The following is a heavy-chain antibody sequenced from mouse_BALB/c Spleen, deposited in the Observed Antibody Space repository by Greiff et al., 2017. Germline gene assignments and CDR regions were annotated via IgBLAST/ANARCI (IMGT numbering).Heavy chain of an antibody. CDR2: ISSGSSTI. J-gene: IGHJ4*01. CDR1: GFTFSSFG. Sequence: EVQGVESGGGLVQPGGSRKLSCAASGFTFSSFGMHWVRQAPEKGLEWVAYISSGSSTIYYADTVKGRFTISRDNPKNTLFLQMTSLRSEDTAMYYCARSDYYGSSGYAMDYWGQGTSVTVSS. D-gene: IGHD1-1*01. V-gene: IGHV5-17*02. CDR3: ARSDYYGSSGYAMDY.